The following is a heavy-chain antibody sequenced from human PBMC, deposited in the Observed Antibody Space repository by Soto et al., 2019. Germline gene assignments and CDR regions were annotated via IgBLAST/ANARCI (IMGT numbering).Heavy chain of an antibody. D-gene: IGHD3-10*01. V-gene: IGHV3-30-3*01. CDR1: GFTFSSYA. Sequence: ESGGGVVQPGRSLRLSCAASGFTFSSYAMHWVRQAPGKGLEWGAVISYDGSNKYYADSVKGRFTISRDNSKNTLYLQMNSLRAEDTAVYYCARGRSYYYGSGSGYWGQGTLVTVSS. CDR3: ARGRSYYYGSGSGY. CDR2: ISYDGSNK. J-gene: IGHJ4*02.